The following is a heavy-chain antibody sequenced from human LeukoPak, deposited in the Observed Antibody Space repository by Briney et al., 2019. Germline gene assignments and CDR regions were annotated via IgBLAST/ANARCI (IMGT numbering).Heavy chain of an antibody. J-gene: IGHJ4*02. Sequence: PSETLSLTCTVSGGSISSSSYYWGWIRQPPGKGLEWIGSIYYSGSTYYNPSLKSRVTISVDTSKNQFSLKLSSVTAADTAVYYCAEGYCSGGSCYPAHWGQGTLVTVSS. V-gene: IGHV4-39*07. CDR3: AEGYCSGGSCYPAH. CDR1: GGSISSSSYY. D-gene: IGHD2-15*01. CDR2: IYYSGST.